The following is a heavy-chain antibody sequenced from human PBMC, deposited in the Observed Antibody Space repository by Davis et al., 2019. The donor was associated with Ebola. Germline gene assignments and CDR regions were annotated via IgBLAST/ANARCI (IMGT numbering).Heavy chain of an antibody. CDR1: GFTFSSYS. J-gene: IGHJ4*02. V-gene: IGHV3-21*01. CDR2: ISSSSSYI. CDR3: ARVEWELLPFDY. D-gene: IGHD1-26*01. Sequence: PGGSLRLSCAASGFTFSSYSMNWVRQAPGKGLEWVSSISSSSSYIYYADSVKGRFTISRDNAKNSLYLQMNSLRAEDTAVYYCARVEWELLPFDYWGQGTLVTVSS.